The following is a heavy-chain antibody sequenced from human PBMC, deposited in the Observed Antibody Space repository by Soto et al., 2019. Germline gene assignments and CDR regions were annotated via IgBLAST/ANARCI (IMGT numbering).Heavy chain of an antibody. V-gene: IGHV1-24*01. CDR3: ATAYVDTTTSPPLFDY. CDR1: GYTLTELS. D-gene: IGHD5-18*01. J-gene: IGHJ4*02. Sequence: ASVKVSCKVSGYTLTELSMHWVRQAPGKGLEWMGGFDPEDGETIYAQKFQGRVTMTEDTSTDTAYMELSSLRSEDTAVYYCATAYVDTTTSPPLFDYWGQGTLVTVSS. CDR2: FDPEDGET.